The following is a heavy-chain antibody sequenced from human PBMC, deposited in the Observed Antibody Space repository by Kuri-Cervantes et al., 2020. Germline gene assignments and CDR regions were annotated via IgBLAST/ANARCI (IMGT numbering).Heavy chain of an antibody. CDR2: IWSDGSQK. D-gene: IGHD6-13*01. V-gene: IGHV3-33*01. Sequence: GESLKISCAASGFTFSTSGMHWVRQAPGKGLEWVAVIWSDGSQKYYVDSVKGRFTISKDNSKNTLYLQMNSLRVDDTAVYYCARASAAADYYYYYYGMDVWGQGTTVTVSS. J-gene: IGHJ6*02. CDR1: GFTFSTSG. CDR3: ARASAAADYYYYYYGMDV.